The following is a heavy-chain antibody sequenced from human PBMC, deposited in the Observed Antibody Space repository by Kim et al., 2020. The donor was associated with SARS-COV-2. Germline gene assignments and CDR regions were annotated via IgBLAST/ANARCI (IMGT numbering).Heavy chain of an antibody. D-gene: IGHD1-26*01. CDR3: AKARGYSGSYTKEYYFDY. J-gene: IGHJ4*02. CDR1: GFTFDDYA. V-gene: IGHV3-43D*03. CDR2: ISWDGGST. Sequence: GWSLRLSCAASGFTFDDYAMHWVRQAPGKGLEWVSLISWDGGSTYYADSVKGRFTISRDNSKNSLYLQMNSLRAEDTALYYCAKARGYSGSYTKEYYFDYWGQGTLVTVSS.